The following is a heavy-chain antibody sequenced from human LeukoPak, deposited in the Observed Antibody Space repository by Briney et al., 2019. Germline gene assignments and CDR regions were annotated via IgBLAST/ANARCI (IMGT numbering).Heavy chain of an antibody. J-gene: IGHJ5*02. D-gene: IGHD3-3*01. CDR3: ARGRYYDFWSGYLNWFDP. CDR2: MNPNSGNT. Sequence: GASVKVSCKASGYTFTSYDINWVRQATGQGLEWMGWMNPNSGNTGYAQKFQGRVTMTRNTSISTAYMELSSLRSEDTAVYYCARGRYYDFWSGYLNWFDPWGQGTLVTVSS. CDR1: GYTFTSYD. V-gene: IGHV1-8*01.